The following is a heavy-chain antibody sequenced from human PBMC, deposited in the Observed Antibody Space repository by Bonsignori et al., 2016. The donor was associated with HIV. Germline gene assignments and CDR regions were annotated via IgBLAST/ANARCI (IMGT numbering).Heavy chain of an antibody. CDR2: IRYDGSNE. CDR3: AKGGGEWGVTGLTI. J-gene: IGHJ4*02. CDR1: GFSFSSYG. V-gene: IGHV3-30*02. D-gene: IGHD3-10*01. Sequence: GGSLRLSCAASGFSFSSYGMHWVRQAPGKGLEWVAFIRYDGSNEYYVDFVKGRFTISRDNSKITLYLQMNSLRTEDTAVYYCAKGGGEWGVTGLTIGGQGTLVTVSS.